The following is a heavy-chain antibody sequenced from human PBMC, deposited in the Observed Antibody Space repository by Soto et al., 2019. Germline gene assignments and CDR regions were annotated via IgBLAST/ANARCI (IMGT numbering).Heavy chain of an antibody. V-gene: IGHV1-69*12. CDR2: IIPLFRTP. CDR3: ARDNDRLQLGGNYYYILDV. J-gene: IGHJ6*02. D-gene: IGHD4-4*01. Sequence: QVQLVQSGAEMKEPGSSVKVSCKTSGGTFSSSAISWLRQAPGQGLEWMGGIIPLFRTPDYAQKFQGRVTIAADESTSTADMELSSLRSDDTAVYYCARDNDRLQLGGNYYYILDVWGQGTTITVSS. CDR1: GGTFSSSA.